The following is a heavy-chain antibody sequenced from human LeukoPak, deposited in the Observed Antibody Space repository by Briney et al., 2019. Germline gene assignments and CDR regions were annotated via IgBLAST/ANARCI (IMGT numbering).Heavy chain of an antibody. Sequence: GGSPRLSCAGSAFTFSSYSMNWVRQAPGKGLEWVSSISGSSSYIYYADSVKGRFTISRDNAKNSLYLQMKSLRAEDTAVYYCARRGYYDYSGFDYWGQGTLVTVSS. CDR3: ARRGYYDYSGFDY. D-gene: IGHD3-22*01. J-gene: IGHJ4*02. CDR1: AFTFSSYS. CDR2: ISGSSSYI. V-gene: IGHV3-21*01.